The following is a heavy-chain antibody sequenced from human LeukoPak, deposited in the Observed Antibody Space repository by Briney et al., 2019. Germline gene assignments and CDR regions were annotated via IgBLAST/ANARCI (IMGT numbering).Heavy chain of an antibody. V-gene: IGHV3-9*01. CDR1: GFTFDDYA. Sequence: GRSLRLSCAASGFTFDDYAMHWVRQAPGKGLEWVSGISWNSGSIGYADSVKGRFTISRDNAKNSPYLQMNSLRAEDTALYYCAKGRSITIFGVDLAFDYWGQGTLVTVSS. CDR2: ISWNSGSI. CDR3: AKGRSITIFGVDLAFDY. D-gene: IGHD3-3*01. J-gene: IGHJ4*02.